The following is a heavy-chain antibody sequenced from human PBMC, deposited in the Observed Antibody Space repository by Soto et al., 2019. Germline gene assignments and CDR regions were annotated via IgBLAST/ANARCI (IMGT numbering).Heavy chain of an antibody. J-gene: IGHJ4*02. Sequence: PSDTVSLTCAVYGGSFSGYFWSWIRQPPGKGLEWIGEINHSGTTNYNPSLKSRVTISVDTSKNQLSLKLSSVTAADTAVYYCARGLPGRSSSRYDYWGQGTLVTV. CDR2: INHSGTT. CDR3: ARGLPGRSSSRYDY. CDR1: GGSFSGYF. D-gene: IGHD6-13*01. V-gene: IGHV4-34*01.